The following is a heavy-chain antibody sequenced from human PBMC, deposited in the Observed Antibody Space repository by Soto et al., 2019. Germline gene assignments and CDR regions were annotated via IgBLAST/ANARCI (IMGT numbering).Heavy chain of an antibody. J-gene: IGHJ4*02. CDR1: GYTFTTYG. CDR3: ARDFTKSSSWPYYFDY. Sequence: ASVKVSCKASGYTFTTYGISWVRQAPGQGLEWMGWISAYSGSTKFAQKLQGRVTMTTDTSTTTAYMELRGLTSDDTAVYYCARDFTKSSSWPYYFDYWGQGPLVTVSS. CDR2: ISAYSGST. V-gene: IGHV1-18*01. D-gene: IGHD6-13*01.